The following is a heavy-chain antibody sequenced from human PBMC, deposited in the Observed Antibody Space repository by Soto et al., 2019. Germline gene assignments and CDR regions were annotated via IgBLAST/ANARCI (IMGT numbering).Heavy chain of an antibody. D-gene: IGHD3-10*02. Sequence: GSLSLSCAASPFTFSTYTMKWVRQAPGLGLEWISSISSGSIYIYSAGSVKGRFTISRDNAKNSLFLQMKSLRADDTAVYYCARDIVCGGAYPDSWGQGTKVTVSS. CDR3: ARDIVCGGAYPDS. CDR2: ISSGSIYI. J-gene: IGHJ5*01. V-gene: IGHV3-21*01. CDR1: PFTFSTYT.